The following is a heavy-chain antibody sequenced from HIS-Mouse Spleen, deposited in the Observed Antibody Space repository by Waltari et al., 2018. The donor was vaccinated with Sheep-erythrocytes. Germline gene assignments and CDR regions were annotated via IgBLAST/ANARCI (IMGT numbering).Heavy chain of an antibody. J-gene: IGHJ4*02. Sequence: EVQLLESGGGLVQPGGSLRLSCAASGFTFSSYAMSWVRQAPGKGLGWVSAISGSGGSTYDSDSVNGRFTIARDNSKNTLYLQMNSLRAEDTAVYYCAKWIKLGREGYFDYWGQGTLVTVSS. CDR3: AKWIKLGREGYFDY. D-gene: IGHD7-27*01. CDR2: ISGSGGST. CDR1: GFTFSSYA. V-gene: IGHV3-23*01.